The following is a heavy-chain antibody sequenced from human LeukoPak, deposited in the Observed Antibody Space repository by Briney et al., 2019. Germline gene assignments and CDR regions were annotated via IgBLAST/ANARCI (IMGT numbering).Heavy chain of an antibody. V-gene: IGHV4-59*01. CDR1: GGSISSFY. D-gene: IGHD3-10*01. J-gene: IGHJ5*02. CDR2: IYHSGST. CDR3: ARGERSSRGYYYGYQVNWFDP. Sequence: SETLSLTCSLSGGSISSFYWSWIRQPPGKGPEWIGYIYHSGSTNYNPSLKSRVTISVDTSKDQFSLKLSSVTAADTAVYYCARGERSSRGYYYGYQVNWFDPWGQGTLVTVSS.